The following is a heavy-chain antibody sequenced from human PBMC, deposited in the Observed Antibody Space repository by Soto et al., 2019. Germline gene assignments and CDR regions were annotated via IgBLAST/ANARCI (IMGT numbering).Heavy chain of an antibody. V-gene: IGHV1-18*01. Sequence: ASVKVSCKASGYTFTSYGISWVRQAPGQGLEWMGWISAYNGNTNYAQKLQGRVTMTTDTSTSTAYMELRSLRSDDTAVYYCARALPGIAVAGTSAGSDYWGQGTLVTVSS. CDR3: ARALPGIAVAGTSAGSDY. CDR2: ISAYNGNT. J-gene: IGHJ4*02. CDR1: GYTFTSYG. D-gene: IGHD6-19*01.